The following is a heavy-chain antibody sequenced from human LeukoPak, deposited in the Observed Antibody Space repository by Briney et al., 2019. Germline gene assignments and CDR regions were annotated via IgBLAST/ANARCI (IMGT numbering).Heavy chain of an antibody. CDR1: GYTFTNYY. CDR3: ARDHGDDAFDI. Sequence: GASVNASCKASGYTFTNYYIHWVRQAPGQGLEWMGWINSNRGGTNYAQKFQGRVTMTRDTSISTAYMEPRSVRSDDTAVYYCARDHGDDAFDIWGPGTLVTVSS. V-gene: IGHV1-2*02. CDR2: INSNRGGT. D-gene: IGHD3-3*01. J-gene: IGHJ3*02.